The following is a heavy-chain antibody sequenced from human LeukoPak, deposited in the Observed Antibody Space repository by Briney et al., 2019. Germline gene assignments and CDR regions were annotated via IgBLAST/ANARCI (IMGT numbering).Heavy chain of an antibody. Sequence: PGGSLRLSCAVSGFTFTNAWMSWVRQAPGKGLEWVGRIKSVADGGTPGHAAPGKDRFTISRDDSKTTLFLQMNSLKTEDTAVYYCTRARSYYGMDVWGQGTTVTVSS. CDR3: TRARSYYGMDV. V-gene: IGHV3-15*01. CDR2: IKSVADGGTP. CDR1: GFTFTNAW. J-gene: IGHJ6*02.